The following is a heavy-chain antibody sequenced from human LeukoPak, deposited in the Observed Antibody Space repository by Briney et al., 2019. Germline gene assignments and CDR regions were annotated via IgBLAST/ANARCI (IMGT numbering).Heavy chain of an antibody. J-gene: IGHJ4*02. CDR3: ARIPWVGRGYDWDGIQLSEPFDY. CDR2: IYYTGST. V-gene: IGHV4-59*08. D-gene: IGHD5-12*01. CDR1: GGSLSNYY. Sequence: SETLSLTCTVSGGSLSNYYWSWIRQPPGKGLDWIGCIYYTGSTNYNPSLKSRVTISVDTSKNQFSLKLSSVTAADTAVYYCARIPWVGRGYDWDGIQLSEPFDYWGQGTLVTVSS.